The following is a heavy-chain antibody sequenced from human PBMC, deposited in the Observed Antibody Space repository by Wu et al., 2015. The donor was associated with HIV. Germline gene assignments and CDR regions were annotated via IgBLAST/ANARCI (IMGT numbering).Heavy chain of an antibody. Sequence: QVQLVQSGAEVKKPGASVKVSCKASGYTFKNFYIHWVRQAPGQRLEWLAWINPNSGDTNSAQKFQGRVTLTSDTSISTTYMELSGLRSDDTAVYYCALAVGADAFDIWGQGTMVTVSS. CDR3: ALAVGADAFDI. D-gene: IGHD1-26*01. CDR1: GYTFKNFY. CDR2: INPNSGDT. J-gene: IGHJ3*02. V-gene: IGHV1-2*02.